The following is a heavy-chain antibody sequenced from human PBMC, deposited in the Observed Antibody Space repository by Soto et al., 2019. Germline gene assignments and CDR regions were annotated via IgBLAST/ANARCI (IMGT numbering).Heavy chain of an antibody. CDR2: INPNSGNI. CDR1: GNTFTSYD. J-gene: IGHJ4*02. D-gene: IGHD3-10*01. CDR3: ARGRASGSYYLLDY. Sequence: QVQLVQSGAEVKKPGASVKVSCKASGNTFTSYDMNWVRQATGHGLEWMGWINPNSGNIGYAQKFQGRVTMTRDTAIRTAYMEVSRLRSDDTAVYYCARGRASGSYYLLDYWGQGTLVTVSS. V-gene: IGHV1-8*01.